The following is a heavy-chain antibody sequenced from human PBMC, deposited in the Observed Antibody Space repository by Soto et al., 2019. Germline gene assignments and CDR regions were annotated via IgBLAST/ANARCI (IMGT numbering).Heavy chain of an antibody. CDR3: ARSYDIFTGYYERDYYYYHGMDV. V-gene: IGHV4-34*01. CDR1: GGSFSGYY. Sequence: WETLSLTCAVYGGSFSGYYWSWIRQPPGKGLEWIGEINHSGSTNYNPSLKSRVTISVDTSKIQFALKLSSVTAADTAVYYCARSYDIFTGYYERDYYYYHGMDVWGQGTTVTVSS. CDR2: INHSGST. D-gene: IGHD3-9*01. J-gene: IGHJ6*02.